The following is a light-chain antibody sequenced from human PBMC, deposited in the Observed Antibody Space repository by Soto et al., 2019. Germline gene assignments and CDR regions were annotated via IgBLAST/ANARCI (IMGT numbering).Light chain of an antibody. J-gene: IGLJ1*01. CDR1: SSDAGGYNY. CDR2: EVS. CDR3: SSYAGSNNFPYV. Sequence: QSALTQPPSASGSPGQSVTISCTGTSSDAGGYNYVSWYQQHPGKAPKLMIYEVSKRPSGVPDRFSGSKSGNTASLTVSGLQAEDEADYYCSSYAGSNNFPYVFGTGTKLTVL. V-gene: IGLV2-8*01.